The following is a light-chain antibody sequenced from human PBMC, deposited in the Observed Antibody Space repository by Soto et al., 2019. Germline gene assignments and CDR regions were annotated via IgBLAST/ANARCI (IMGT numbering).Light chain of an antibody. CDR1: NSDADNYNR. V-gene: IGLV2-18*01. CDR2: EVF. Sequence: QSALTQPPSVSGSPGQSVTISCTGTNSDADNYNRVSWYQQPPGTAPKLVIYEVFNRPSGVPDRFSGSRSGNTASLTISGLQAEDEADYYCCLYMVTGPPSYVFGTGTKVTVL. J-gene: IGLJ1*01. CDR3: CLYMVTGPPSYV.